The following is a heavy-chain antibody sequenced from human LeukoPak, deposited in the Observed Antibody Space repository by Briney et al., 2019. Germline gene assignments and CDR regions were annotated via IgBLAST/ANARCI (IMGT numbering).Heavy chain of an antibody. V-gene: IGHV3-23*01. J-gene: IGHJ4*02. CDR3: AKDLVLRYFDWLLSEDY. Sequence: GGSLRLSCAASGFTFSSYAMSWVRQAPGKGLDCVSAISCSGGRNYYADSVKGRFTISRDNSKNPMYLQMNSLRAEDTAVYYCAKDLVLRYFDWLLSEDYWGQGTLVTVSS. CDR2: ISCSGGRN. D-gene: IGHD3-9*01. CDR1: GFTFSSYA.